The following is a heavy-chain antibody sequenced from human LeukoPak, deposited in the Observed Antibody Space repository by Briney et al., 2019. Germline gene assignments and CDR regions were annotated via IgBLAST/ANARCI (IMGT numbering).Heavy chain of an antibody. D-gene: IGHD6-6*01. CDR2: IYYSGSM. CDR1: GVSISSYSYH. J-gene: IGHJ1*01. V-gene: IGHV4-39*01. CDR3: ARPSTKYSSSSGYFQH. Sequence: SETLSLTCTVSGVSISSYSYHWGWIRQPPGKGLEWIGSIYYSGSMYYNPSLKSRVTISVDTSKNQFSLKLSSVTAADTAVYYCARPSTKYSSSSGYFQHWGQGTLVTVSS.